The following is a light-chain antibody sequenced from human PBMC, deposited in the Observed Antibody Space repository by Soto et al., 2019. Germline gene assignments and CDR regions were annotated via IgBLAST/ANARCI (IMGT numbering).Light chain of an antibody. CDR2: HLS. CDR3: MQSIQFPYT. Sequence: DIVMTQTPLSLSVTPGQPASISCKSSQSLLHSDGRTYLSCYLQKPGQPPQPLIYHLSNRFSGVPDRLSGSGAGTDFILKISRVEAEDVGVYHCMQSIQFPYTFGLATMLEIK. CDR1: QSLLHSDGRTY. V-gene: IGKV2D-29*01. J-gene: IGKJ2*01.